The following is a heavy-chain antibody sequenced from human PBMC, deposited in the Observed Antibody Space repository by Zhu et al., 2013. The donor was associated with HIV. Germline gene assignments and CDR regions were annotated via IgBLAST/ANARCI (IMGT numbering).Heavy chain of an antibody. D-gene: IGHD2-15*01. CDR1: GGTFSNSA. V-gene: IGHV1-69*01. J-gene: IGHJ3*02. CDR2: IIPMFGTA. Sequence: QVELVQSGADVKKPGSSVKVSCKASGGTFSNSAISWVRQAPGQGLEWMGGIIPMFGTANYAQKFQGRVTITADESTSISYMELSSLRSDDTAVYYCARGDGVVVVATLITGGAFDIWGQGTLVTVSS. CDR3: ARGDGVVVVATLITGGAFDI.